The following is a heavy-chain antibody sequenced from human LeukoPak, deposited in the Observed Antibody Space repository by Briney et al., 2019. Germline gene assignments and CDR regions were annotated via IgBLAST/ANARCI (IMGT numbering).Heavy chain of an antibody. D-gene: IGHD5-12*01. CDR2: IYYSGSS. CDR3: ARANRYDLYFDY. Sequence: KPSETLSLTCTVSGGSISTYYWSWIRQPPGKGLEWIGYIYYSGSSNYNPSLKSRVTISGDTSKNQVSLKLSSVTAADTAVYYCARANRYDLYFDYWGQGTLVTVSS. J-gene: IGHJ4*02. CDR1: GGSISTYY. V-gene: IGHV4-59*01.